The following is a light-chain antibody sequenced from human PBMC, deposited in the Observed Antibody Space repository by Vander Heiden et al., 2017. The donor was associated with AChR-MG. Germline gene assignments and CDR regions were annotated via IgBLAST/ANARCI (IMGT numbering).Light chain of an antibody. J-gene: IGLJ2*01. CDR1: TSVVNL. CDR3: CSYGPTNIPWI. CDR2: DVS. V-gene: IGLV2-23*02. Sequence: QSALTQPASMSGSPGKAIPIPCTGATSVVNLFSWYQPHPGKAPKLLIYDVSDRPPGVSARFSASRSGNTASLTISGLQADDEANYYCCSYGPTNIPWIFGGGTKLTVL.